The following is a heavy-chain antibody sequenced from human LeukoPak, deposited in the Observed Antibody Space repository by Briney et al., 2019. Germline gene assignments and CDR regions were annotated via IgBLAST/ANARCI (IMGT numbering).Heavy chain of an antibody. D-gene: IGHD5-12*01. J-gene: IGHJ5*02. V-gene: IGHV3-15*01. CDR3: SSGGYSGYDFDN. CDR1: GFTFSHAW. Sequence: GGSLRLSCAASGFTFSHAWMSWVRQAPGKGPEWVGRIKSKSDGGTTDYAAPVKGRFTISRDDSKNTLYLQMNSLKTEDTGVYYCSSGGYSGYDFDNWGQGTLVTVSS. CDR2: IKSKSDGGTT.